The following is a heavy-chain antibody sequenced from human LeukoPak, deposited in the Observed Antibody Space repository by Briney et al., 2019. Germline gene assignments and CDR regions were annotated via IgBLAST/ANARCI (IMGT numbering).Heavy chain of an antibody. V-gene: IGHV4-59*01. CDR1: GGSISSYY. J-gene: IGHJ4*02. Sequence: SETLSLTCTVSGGSISSYYWSWIRQPPGKGPEWIGYIYYSGSTNYNPSLKSRVTISVDTSKNQFSLKLSSVTAADTAVHYCARFTDYTSALDYWGQGTLVTVSS. D-gene: IGHD4-11*01. CDR2: IYYSGST. CDR3: ARFTDYTSALDY.